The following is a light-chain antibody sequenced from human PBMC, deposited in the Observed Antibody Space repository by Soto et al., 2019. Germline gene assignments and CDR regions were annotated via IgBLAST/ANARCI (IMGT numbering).Light chain of an antibody. CDR2: WAS. CDR1: QSVLYSSNNKNY. CDR3: QQYYSVPPT. V-gene: IGKV4-1*01. J-gene: IGKJ4*01. Sequence: DIVMTQSPDSLAVSLGERATINCKSSQSVLYSSNNKNYLAWYQQKPGQPPKLLIYWASTRESGVPDRFSGSGSETDFTLTISSLQAEDVAVYYCQQYYSVPPTFGGGTKVEIK.